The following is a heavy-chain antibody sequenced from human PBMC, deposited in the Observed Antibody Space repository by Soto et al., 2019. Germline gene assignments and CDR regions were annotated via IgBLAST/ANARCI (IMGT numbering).Heavy chain of an antibody. Sequence: QVQLVQSGAEVKKPGASVKVSCKASGYTFTSYGISWVRQAPGQGLEWMGWISAYNGNTNYAQNLQGRVTMTTDTSTSTAYMELRSLRSDDTAVYYCARAKQQLVNRSPIDYWGQGTLVTVSS. D-gene: IGHD6-13*01. CDR2: ISAYNGNT. J-gene: IGHJ4*02. CDR1: GYTFTSYG. CDR3: ARAKQQLVNRSPIDY. V-gene: IGHV1-18*01.